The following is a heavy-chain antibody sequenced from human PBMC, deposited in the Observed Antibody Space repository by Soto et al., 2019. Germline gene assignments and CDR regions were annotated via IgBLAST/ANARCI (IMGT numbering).Heavy chain of an antibody. Sequence: QVQLQESGPGLVKPSQTLSLTCTVSGGSISSGNYYWSWVRQHPGKGLEWIGYIYYSGSTFYNPSLKSRVTLSVDTSKNQFSLKLSSVTASDPAGYYCARDRGDGYNPYYSYVMHVWGPGTTVTVSS. V-gene: IGHV4-31*03. CDR2: IYYSGST. CDR3: ARDRGDGYNPYYSYVMHV. J-gene: IGHJ6*02. CDR1: GGSISSGNYY. D-gene: IGHD3-10*01.